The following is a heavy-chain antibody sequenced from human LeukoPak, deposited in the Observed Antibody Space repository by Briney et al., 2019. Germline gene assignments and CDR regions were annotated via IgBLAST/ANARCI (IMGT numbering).Heavy chain of an antibody. V-gene: IGHV3-21*01. CDR1: GFTFSSYS. J-gene: IGHJ5*02. CDR2: ISSSSSYI. CDR3: ARDQVGGYYDSSGGTWLEP. Sequence: GGSLRLSCAASGFTFSSYSINWVCQAPGKGLEWVSSISSSSSYIYYADSVKGRFTISRYNAKNSLYLQMNSLRAEDTAVYYCARDQVGGYYDSSGGTWLEPWGQGALVTVSS. D-gene: IGHD3-22*01.